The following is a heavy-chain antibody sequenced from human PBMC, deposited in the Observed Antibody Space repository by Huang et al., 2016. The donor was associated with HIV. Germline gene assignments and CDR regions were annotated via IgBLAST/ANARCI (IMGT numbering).Heavy chain of an antibody. Sequence: QVQLVQSGAEVKKPGSSVKVSCKASGDTFNNYLITWVRQAPGQGLERMGGIVPVFGTPSSAQKFQGRLTITADESTGTAYMELRVLRSDDTAVYYCARGTGTFGTPLGCWGQGTLVTVSS. J-gene: IGHJ4*02. CDR1: GDTFNNYL. V-gene: IGHV1-69*01. D-gene: IGHD1-7*01. CDR3: ARGTGTFGTPLGC. CDR2: IVPVFGTP.